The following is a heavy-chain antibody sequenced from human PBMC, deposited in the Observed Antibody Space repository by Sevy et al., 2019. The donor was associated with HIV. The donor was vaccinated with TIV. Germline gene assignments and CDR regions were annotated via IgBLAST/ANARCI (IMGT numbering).Heavy chain of an antibody. J-gene: IGHJ4*02. V-gene: IGHV1-18*04. D-gene: IGHD1-26*01. CDR1: GYTFTRYG. CDR2: ISAYNGNT. CDR3: AGGWEPNRNLDY. Sequence: ASVKVSCKASGYTFTRYGISWVRQAPGQGLEWMGWISAYNGNTNYAQKLQGRVTMTTDTSTSTAYMERRSRRYDDTAVYYCAGGWEPNRNLDYWGQGTLVTVSS.